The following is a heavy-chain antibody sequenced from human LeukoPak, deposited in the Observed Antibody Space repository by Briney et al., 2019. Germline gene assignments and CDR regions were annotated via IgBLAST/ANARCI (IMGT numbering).Heavy chain of an antibody. D-gene: IGHD3-3*01. CDR1: GFTFSSYE. V-gene: IGHV3-21*01. CDR2: ISSSSSYI. J-gene: IGHJ4*02. Sequence: PGGSLRLSCAASGFTFSSYEMNWVRQAPGKGLEWVSSISSSSSYIYYADSVKGRFTISRDNAKNSLYLQMNSLRAEDTAVYYCARDLDDFWSGYFNLEDYWGQGTLVTVSS. CDR3: ARDLDDFWSGYFNLEDY.